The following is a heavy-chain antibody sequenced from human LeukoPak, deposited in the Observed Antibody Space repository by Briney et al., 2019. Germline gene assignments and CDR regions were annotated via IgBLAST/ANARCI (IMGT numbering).Heavy chain of an antibody. CDR2: IRSKAYGGTT. V-gene: IGHV3-49*03. D-gene: IGHD4-17*01. CDR3: TGSNDCGDYVDY. Sequence: GGSLRLSCTASGFTFGDYAMSWFRQAPGKGLEWVGFIRSKAYGGTTEYAASVKGRFTISRDDSKSIAYLQMNSLKTEDTAVYYCTGSNDCGDYVDYWGQGTLVTVSS. CDR1: GFTFGDYA. J-gene: IGHJ4*02.